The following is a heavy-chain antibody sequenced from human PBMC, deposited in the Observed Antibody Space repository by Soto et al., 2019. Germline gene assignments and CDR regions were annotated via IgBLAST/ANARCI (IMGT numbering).Heavy chain of an antibody. CDR2: IGSDGGGT. D-gene: IGHD3-10*01. J-gene: IGHJ4*02. Sequence: GGSLRLSCAASGFPLSNYWMHWVRQAPGEGLVWVSRIGSDGGGTTYADSVKGRFTISRDNAKNTLYLQMNSLRAEDTAVYYCTRVVDGSAGEFDYWGQGTLVTVSS. CDR3: TRVVDGSAGEFDY. CDR1: GFPLSNYW. V-gene: IGHV3-74*01.